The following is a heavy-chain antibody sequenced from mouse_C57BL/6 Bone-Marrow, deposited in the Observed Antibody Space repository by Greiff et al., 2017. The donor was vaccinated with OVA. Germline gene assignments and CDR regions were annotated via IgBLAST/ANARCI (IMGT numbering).Heavy chain of an antibody. CDR1: GYSFTDYN. CDR2: INPNYGTT. J-gene: IGHJ4*01. D-gene: IGHD1-1*01. Sequence: EVKLMESGPELVKPGASVKISCKASGYSFTDYNMNWVKQSNGKSLEWIGVINPNYGTTSYNQKFKGKATLTVDQSSSTAYMQLNSLTSEDSAVYYCAAYGSGPLYYAMDYWGQGTSVTVSS. CDR3: AAYGSGPLYYAMDY. V-gene: IGHV1-39*01.